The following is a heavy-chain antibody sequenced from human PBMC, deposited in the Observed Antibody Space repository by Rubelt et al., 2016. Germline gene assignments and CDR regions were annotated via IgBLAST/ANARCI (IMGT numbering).Heavy chain of an antibody. V-gene: IGHV1-18*01. J-gene: IGHJ6*02. D-gene: IGHD1-1*01. CDR2: GIA. Sequence: GIANYAQKLQSRVTMTTDTSTSTAYMELRSLRSDDTAVYYCARVDKMSGTYYGMDVWGQGTTVTVSS. CDR3: ARVDKMSGTYYGMDV.